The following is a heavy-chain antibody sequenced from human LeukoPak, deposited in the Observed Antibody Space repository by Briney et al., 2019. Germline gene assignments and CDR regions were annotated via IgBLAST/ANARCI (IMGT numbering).Heavy chain of an antibody. D-gene: IGHD3-16*01. CDR2: LSYNRGT. V-gene: IGHV4-59*01. J-gene: IGHJ4*02. CDR3: AKEGDGGYYFDY. Sequence: SETLSLTCTVSGDSITDSYWSWIRQAPGTGLEWIGYLSYNRGTNYNPSLQSRVTISVGPSRNQFSLKLTSVTAADTAVYYCAKEGDGGYYFDYWGQGTLVTVSS. CDR1: GDSITDSY.